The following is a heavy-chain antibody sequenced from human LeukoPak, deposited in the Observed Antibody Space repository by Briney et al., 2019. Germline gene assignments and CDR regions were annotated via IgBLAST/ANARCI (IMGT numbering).Heavy chain of an antibody. CDR2: IIPIFGTA. CDR1: GGTFSSYA. J-gene: IGHJ4*02. CDR3: ARDPLDCSGGSCSDY. D-gene: IGHD2-15*01. Sequence: SVKVPCKASGGTFSSYAISWVRQAPGQGLEWMGRIIPIFGTANYAQKFQGRVTITTDESTSTAYMELSSLRSEDTAVYYCARDPLDCSGGSCSDYWGQGTLVTVSS. V-gene: IGHV1-69*05.